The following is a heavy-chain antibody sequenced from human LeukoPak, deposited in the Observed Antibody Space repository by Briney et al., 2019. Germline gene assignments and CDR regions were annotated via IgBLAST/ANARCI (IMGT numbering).Heavy chain of an antibody. CDR1: GFTVSSNS. CDR2: IYSDST. J-gene: IGHJ5*02. CDR3: AREGREAIRGVYPNWFDP. D-gene: IGHD3-10*01. V-gene: IGHV3-53*01. Sequence: GGSLRLSCTVSGFTVSSNSMSWVRQASGKGLEWVSFIYSDSTHYSDSVKGRFTISRDNSKNTLYLQMNSLRAEDTAVYFCAREGREAIRGVYPNWFDPWGQGTLVTVSS.